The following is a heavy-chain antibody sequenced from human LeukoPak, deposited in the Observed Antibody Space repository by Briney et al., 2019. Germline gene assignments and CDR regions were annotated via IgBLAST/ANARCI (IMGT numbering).Heavy chain of an antibody. CDR2: INHSGST. D-gene: IGHD6-6*01. CDR3: AGVAGIAARPGFDY. V-gene: IGHV4-34*01. Sequence: SETLSLTCAVYGGSFSGYYWSWIRQPPGKGLEWIGEINHSGSTNYNPSLKSRVTISVDTSKNQFSLKLSSVTAADTAVYYCAGVAGIAARPGFDYWGQGTLVTVSS. J-gene: IGHJ4*02. CDR1: GGSFSGYY.